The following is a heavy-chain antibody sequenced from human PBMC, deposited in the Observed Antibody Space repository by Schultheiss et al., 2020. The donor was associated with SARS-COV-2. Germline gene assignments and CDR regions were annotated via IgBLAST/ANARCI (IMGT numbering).Heavy chain of an antibody. Sequence: GGSLRLSCAASGFTFSSYWMHWVRQAPGKGLGWVSRINSDGSSTSYADSVKGRFTISRDNAKNTLYLQMNSLRAEDTAVYYCARAEEGRYYYYGMDVWGQVTTVTVSS. J-gene: IGHJ6*02. V-gene: IGHV3-74*01. CDR3: ARAEEGRYYYYGMDV. CDR1: GFTFSSYW. CDR2: INSDGSST.